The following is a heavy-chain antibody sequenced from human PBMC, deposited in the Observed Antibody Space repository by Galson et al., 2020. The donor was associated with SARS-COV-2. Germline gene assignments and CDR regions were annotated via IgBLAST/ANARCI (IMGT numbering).Heavy chain of an antibody. Sequence: SETLSLTCTVSGGSISSSSYYWGWIRQPPGKGLEWIVSIYYSGITYYNPSLKSRVTISVDTSNNQFSLKLSSVTAADTAVYYCARQAAMITFGGVMPGYFDYWGQGTLVTVSS. V-gene: IGHV4-39*01. CDR2: IYYSGIT. D-gene: IGHD3-16*01. J-gene: IGHJ4*02. CDR1: GGSISSSSYY. CDR3: ARQAAMITFGGVMPGYFDY.